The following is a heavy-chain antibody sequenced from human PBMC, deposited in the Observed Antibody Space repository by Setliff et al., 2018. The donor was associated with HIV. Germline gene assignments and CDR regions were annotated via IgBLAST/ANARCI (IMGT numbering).Heavy chain of an antibody. V-gene: IGHV3-7*03. CDR1: GFIFKNAW. CDR2: ISPEGNKK. CDR3: ARVLLRTNPLYGVASNWFDP. D-gene: IGHD2-8*01. Sequence: GGSLRLSCAASGFIFKNAWLSWVRQAPGKGLEWVANISPEGNKKYYVGSVKGRFTSSRDNAKSSLFLQMSGLRPEDTAVYYCARVLLRTNPLYGVASNWFDPWGQGTLVTVSS. J-gene: IGHJ5*02.